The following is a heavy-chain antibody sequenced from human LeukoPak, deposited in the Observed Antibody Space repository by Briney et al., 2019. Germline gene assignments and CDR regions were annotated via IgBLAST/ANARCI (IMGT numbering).Heavy chain of an antibody. CDR3: ARGGDQLLYPPEDAFDI. J-gene: IGHJ3*02. Sequence: TSETLSLTCTVSGGSISSYYWSWIRQPAGKGLEWIGRIYTSGSTNYNPSLKSRVTMSVDTSKNQFSLKLSSVTAADTAVYYCARGGDQLLYPPEDAFDIWGQGTMVTVSS. V-gene: IGHV4-4*07. CDR1: GGSISSYY. D-gene: IGHD2-2*02. CDR2: IYTSGST.